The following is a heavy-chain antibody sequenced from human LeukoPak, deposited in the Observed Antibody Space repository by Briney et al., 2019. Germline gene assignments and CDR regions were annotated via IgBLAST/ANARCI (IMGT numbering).Heavy chain of an antibody. CDR2: ICLSCSNI. J-gene: IGHJ4*02. Sequence: GGSLRLSCAASGFTLSSYSINWVRQTPGKGVEWISYICLSCSNIYYADSVKSRFTISRNNAKNIVYLQISSLRAEDTAVYYCSTAKFDLWGQGTLVTVSS. CDR3: STAKFDL. CDR1: GFTLSSYS. V-gene: IGHV3-48*01.